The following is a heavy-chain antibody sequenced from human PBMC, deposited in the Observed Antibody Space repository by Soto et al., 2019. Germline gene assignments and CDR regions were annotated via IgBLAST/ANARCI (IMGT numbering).Heavy chain of an antibody. CDR2: INSRTGVT. V-gene: IGHV1-2*04. CDR1: GYTFTGYY. CDR3: ARDGGEYGDYDY. J-gene: IGHJ4*02. Sequence: QVQLVQSGTEVKMPGASVKVSYKASGYTFTGYYMHWVRQVPGQGLEWMGWINSRTGVTNYAQKFQGWVTMTRDTSISTAYMEVSRLKSDDTAVYYCARDGGEYGDYDYWGQGTLVTVSS. D-gene: IGHD4-17*01.